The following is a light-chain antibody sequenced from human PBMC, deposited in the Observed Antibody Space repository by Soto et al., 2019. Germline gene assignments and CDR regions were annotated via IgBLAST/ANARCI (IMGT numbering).Light chain of an antibody. CDR1: SREVGRYNV. V-gene: IGLV2-23*02. Sequence: QSVLTQPASVSGFPGQSITISCTGTSREVGRYNVVSWYQHHPGKAPKLIIYEVSKLPSGVSNRFSGSKSGYTASLTISGLQAEDEADYYCCSYAGSSTDVFGSGTKLTVL. CDR2: EVS. CDR3: CSYAGSSTDV. J-gene: IGLJ1*01.